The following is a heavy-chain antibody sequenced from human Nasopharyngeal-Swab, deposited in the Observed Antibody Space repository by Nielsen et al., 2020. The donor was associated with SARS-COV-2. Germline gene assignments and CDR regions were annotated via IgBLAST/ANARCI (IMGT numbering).Heavy chain of an antibody. CDR3: ARAVHCSGDSCYWRYFDY. CDR2: ISSSGGTI. J-gene: IGHJ4*02. V-gene: IGHV3-48*03. D-gene: IGHD2-15*01. Sequence: WIRQPPGKGLEWVSYISSSGGTIYYADSVKGRFTISRDNAKNSLSLQMNSLRAEDTAIYYCARAVHCSGDSCYWRYFDYWGRGTLVTVSS.